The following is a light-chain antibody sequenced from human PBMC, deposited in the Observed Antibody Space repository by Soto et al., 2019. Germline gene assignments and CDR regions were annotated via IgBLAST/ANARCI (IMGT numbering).Light chain of an antibody. CDR2: GAS. CDR1: QIISSTY. CDR3: QHYNSYSEA. J-gene: IGKJ1*01. Sequence: DIVLTQSPGTLSLSPGERATLSCRASQIISSTYLGWYQQKPGQAPRLLIYGASSRATGIPDRFSGSGSGTEFTLTISSLQPDDFATYYCQHYNSYSEAFGQGTKVDIK. V-gene: IGKV3-20*01.